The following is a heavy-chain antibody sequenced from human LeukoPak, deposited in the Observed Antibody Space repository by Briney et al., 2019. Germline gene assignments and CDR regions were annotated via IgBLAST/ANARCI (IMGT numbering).Heavy chain of an antibody. J-gene: IGHJ4*02. V-gene: IGHV3-7*01. CDR2: INLDGSQK. CDR3: ARKRPNYFDY. CDR1: GFTFSGYT. Sequence: GGSLRLSCEASGFTFSGYTINWVRQAPGKGPEWVANINLDGSQKYYVDSVKGRFTISRDNAENSLYLQMNSLRAEDTALYYCARKRPNYFDYWGQGTLVTVSS.